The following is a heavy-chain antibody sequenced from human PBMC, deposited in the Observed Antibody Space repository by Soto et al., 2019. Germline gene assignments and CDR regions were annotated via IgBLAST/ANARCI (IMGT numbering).Heavy chain of an antibody. CDR1: GFTFSSYS. J-gene: IGHJ4*02. Sequence: EVQLVESGGGLVKPGGSLRLSCAASGFTFSSYSMNWVRQAPGKGLEWVSSISSSSSYIYYADSVKGRFTISRDNAKNSLYLQMNSLRAEDTAVYYCARDRYYYDSSGSFDYWRQGPLVTVSS. D-gene: IGHD3-22*01. V-gene: IGHV3-21*01. CDR2: ISSSSSYI. CDR3: ARDRYYYDSSGSFDY.